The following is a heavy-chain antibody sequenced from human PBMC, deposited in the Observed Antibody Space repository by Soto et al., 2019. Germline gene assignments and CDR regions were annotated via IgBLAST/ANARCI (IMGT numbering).Heavy chain of an antibody. V-gene: IGHV5-51*01. CDR2: IYPGDSET. Sequence: GESLKISCKGSGYSFTSYWIGWVRQMPGKGLEWMGIIYPGDSETRYNPSFQGQVTISADKSISTAYLQWSSLKASDTAMYYCARLDTIFGVVTRYGMDVWGQGTTVTVSS. J-gene: IGHJ6*02. CDR1: GYSFTSYW. D-gene: IGHD3-3*01. CDR3: ARLDTIFGVVTRYGMDV.